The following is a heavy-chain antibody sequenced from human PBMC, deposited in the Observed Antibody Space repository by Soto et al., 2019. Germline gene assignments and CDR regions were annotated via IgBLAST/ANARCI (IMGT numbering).Heavy chain of an antibody. D-gene: IGHD5-18*01. Sequence: SVKVSCKASGGTFSSYAISCVRQAPGQGLEWMGGIIPIFGTANYAQKFQGRVTITADESTSTAYMELSSLRSEDTAVYYCARDGRRYSYGYYYGMDVWGQGTTVTVSS. CDR1: GGTFSSYA. V-gene: IGHV1-69*13. J-gene: IGHJ6*02. CDR2: IIPIFGTA. CDR3: ARDGRRYSYGYYYGMDV.